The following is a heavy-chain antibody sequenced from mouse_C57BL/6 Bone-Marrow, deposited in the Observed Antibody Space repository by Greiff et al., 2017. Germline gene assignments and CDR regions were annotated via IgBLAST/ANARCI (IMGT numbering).Heavy chain of an antibody. CDR2: INPNNGGT. J-gene: IGHJ4*01. V-gene: IGHV1-18*01. D-gene: IGHD2-1*01. CDR1: GYTFTDYN. Sequence: VQLQQSGPELVKPGASVKTPCKASGYTFTDYNMDWVKQSHGKSLEWIGDINPNNGGTIYNQKFKGKATLTVDKSSSTAYMELRSLTSEDTAVYYCARLDYYGKGYYAMDYWGQGTSVTVSS. CDR3: ARLDYYGKGYYAMDY.